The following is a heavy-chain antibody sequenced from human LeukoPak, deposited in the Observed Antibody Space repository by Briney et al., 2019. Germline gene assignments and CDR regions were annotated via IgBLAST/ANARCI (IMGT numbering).Heavy chain of an antibody. D-gene: IGHD2-15*01. CDR3: ARHCSGGSCYSAFDY. Sequence: SETLSLTCTVSGDSISPYYWNWIRQPPGKGLECIGYISYSGSTNYNPSLKSRVTISVDTSKNQFSLKLNSVTAADTAVYYCARHCSGGSCYSAFDYWGHGTLVTVSS. CDR1: GDSISPYY. CDR2: ISYSGST. J-gene: IGHJ4*01. V-gene: IGHV4-59*08.